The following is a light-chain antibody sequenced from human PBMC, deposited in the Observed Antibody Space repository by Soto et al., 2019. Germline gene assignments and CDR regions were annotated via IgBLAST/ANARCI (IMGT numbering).Light chain of an antibody. CDR2: DAS. Sequence: DIVMTQSPDSLAVSLGERATINCKSSQSVLYSSNNKNYLVWYQQKPGKAPKLLISDASSLETGVPSRFSGSGSGTEFTLTISSLQPDDFATYYCQQYNSYSRTFGQGTKVDI. CDR3: QQYNSYSRT. J-gene: IGKJ1*01. CDR1: QSVLYSSNNKNY. V-gene: IGKV4-1*01.